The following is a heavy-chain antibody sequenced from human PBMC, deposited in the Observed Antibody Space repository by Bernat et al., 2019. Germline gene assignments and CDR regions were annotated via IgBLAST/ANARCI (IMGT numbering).Heavy chain of an antibody. CDR1: GFTVSSNY. CDR2: SSSGAST. V-gene: IGHV3-66*01. CDR3: ASDSSSWYGVDY. D-gene: IGHD6-13*01. J-gene: IGHJ4*02. Sequence: EVQLVESGGGLVQPGGSLRLSCAASGFTVSSNYMSWVRQAPGKGLEWVSVSSSGASTYYAGSGKGRFTITRDNSKNTLYLQMNSLRAEDTAVYYCASDSSSWYGVDYWGQGTLVTVSS.